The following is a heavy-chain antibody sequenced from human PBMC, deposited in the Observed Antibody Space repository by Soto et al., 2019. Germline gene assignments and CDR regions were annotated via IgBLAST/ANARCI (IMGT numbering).Heavy chain of an antibody. D-gene: IGHD2-21*02. CDR3: ARDKLVTASLDY. CDR2: MNHDGSEK. Sequence: EVQLVESGGGLVQPGGSLRVSCAASGFTFSTYWMSWVRQAPGKGLEWVANMNHDGSEKYYVDSVKGRFTISRDNAKNSLYLQMNGLRAEDTAIYYCARDKLVTASLDYWGQGTLFTVSS. V-gene: IGHV3-7*01. J-gene: IGHJ4*02. CDR1: GFTFSTYW.